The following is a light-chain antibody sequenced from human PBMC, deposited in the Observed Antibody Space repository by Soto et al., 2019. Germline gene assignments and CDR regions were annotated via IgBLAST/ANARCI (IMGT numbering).Light chain of an antibody. J-gene: IGKJ1*01. Sequence: EIVMTQSPATLSVSPGERATLSCRASQSVSRNLAWYQQRPGQPPRLLIYDASTRATGIPARFGGGGPGTEFTLITRSLKSGDFAVYYCQQYNNWPRTFGQGTKVDIK. CDR3: QQYNNWPRT. CDR2: DAS. V-gene: IGKV3-15*01. CDR1: QSVSRN.